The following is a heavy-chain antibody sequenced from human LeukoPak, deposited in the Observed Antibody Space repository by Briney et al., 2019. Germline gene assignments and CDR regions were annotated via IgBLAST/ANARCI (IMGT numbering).Heavy chain of an antibody. CDR2: ISYDGSNK. CDR3: ARDHPHSFIGYGMDV. D-gene: IGHD3-16*02. J-gene: IGHJ6*02. V-gene: IGHV3-30-3*01. Sequence: GRSLRLSCAASGFTFSSYAMHWVRQAPGKGLEWVAVISYDGSNKYYADSMKGRFTISRDNSKNTLYLQMNSLRAEDTAVYYCARDHPHSFIGYGMDVWGQGTTVTVSS. CDR1: GFTFSSYA.